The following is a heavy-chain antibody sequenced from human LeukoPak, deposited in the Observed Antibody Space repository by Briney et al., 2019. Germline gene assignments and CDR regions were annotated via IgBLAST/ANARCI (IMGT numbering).Heavy chain of an antibody. CDR2: INHSGST. CDR1: GGSFSGYY. J-gene: IGHJ3*02. CDR3: ARYYYDSSGYYYNAFDI. V-gene: IGHV4-34*01. Sequence: SETLSLTCAVYGGSFSGYYWSWIRQPPGKGREWIGEINHSGSTNYNPSLKRRVTISVDTSKNQFSLKLSSVTAADTAVYYCARYYYDSSGYYYNAFDIWGQGTMVTVSS. D-gene: IGHD3-22*01.